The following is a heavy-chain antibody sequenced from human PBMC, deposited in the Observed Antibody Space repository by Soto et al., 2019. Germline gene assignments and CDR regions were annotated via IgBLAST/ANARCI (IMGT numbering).Heavy chain of an antibody. CDR2: TNSDGSDT. V-gene: IGHV3-74*01. CDR1: GFTFSSYW. D-gene: IGHD6-19*01. CDR3: ARDRGWSLFDY. Sequence: GGSLRISCEASGFTFSSYWMYWVRQAPGKGLVWVSRTNSDGSDTSYADSVKGRFTISRDNAKNTLYLQMNSLRAEDTAVYYCARDRGWSLFDYWGQGTLVTVS. J-gene: IGHJ4*02.